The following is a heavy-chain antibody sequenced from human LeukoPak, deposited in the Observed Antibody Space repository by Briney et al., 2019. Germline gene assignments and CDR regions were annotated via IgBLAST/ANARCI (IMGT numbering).Heavy chain of an antibody. CDR1: GGSFSGYY. D-gene: IGHD1-26*01. J-gene: IGHJ4*02. Sequence: PSETLSLTCAVYGGSFSGYYWSWIRQPPGKGLEWIGEINHRGSTNYNPSLKSRVTISVDTSKNQFSLKLSSVTAADTAVYYCARGRRYPRYSGSYYFDYWGQGTLVTVSS. V-gene: IGHV4-34*01. CDR2: INHRGST. CDR3: ARGRRYPRYSGSYYFDY.